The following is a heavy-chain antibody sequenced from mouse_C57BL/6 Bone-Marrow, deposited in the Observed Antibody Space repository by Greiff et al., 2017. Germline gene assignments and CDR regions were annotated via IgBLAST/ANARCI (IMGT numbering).Heavy chain of an antibody. J-gene: IGHJ1*03. CDR1: GYTFTSYW. D-gene: IGHD1-1*01. V-gene: IGHV1-64*01. CDR3: ARYSSYWDIDV. CDR2: IHPNSGST. Sequence: VKLQQPGAELVKPGASVKLSCKASGYTFTSYWMHWVKQRPGQGLEWIGMIHPNSGSTNYNEKFKSKATLTVDKSSSTAYMQLSSLTSEDSAVYYGARYSSYWDIDVWGTGTTVTVSS.